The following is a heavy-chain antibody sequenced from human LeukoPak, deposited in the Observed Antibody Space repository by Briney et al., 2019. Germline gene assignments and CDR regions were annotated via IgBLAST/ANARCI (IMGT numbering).Heavy chain of an antibody. CDR1: GFIFSSYS. CDR3: AREYSGFDY. J-gene: IGHJ4*02. D-gene: IGHD5-12*01. CDR2: ISTSSSYI. V-gene: IGHV3-21*01. Sequence: GGSLRLSCAAPGFIFSSYSMNWVRQAPGKGLEWVSSISTSSSYIDYADSVKGRFTISRDNAKNSLYLQMNSLRAEDTVVYYCAREYSGFDYWGQGTLVTVSS.